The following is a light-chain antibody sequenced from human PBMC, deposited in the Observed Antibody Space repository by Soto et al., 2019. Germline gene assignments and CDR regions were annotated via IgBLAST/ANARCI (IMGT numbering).Light chain of an antibody. Sequence: QSALTQPASVSGSPGQSITISCSGTTSDIGDYNYVSWYQHHPAKAPKLMIFEVTKRPAGVSTRFSGSKSGNTASLTISDLQAEDEADYYCSSYTSSSTYVFGTGTKLTVL. J-gene: IGLJ1*01. CDR1: TSDIGDYNY. V-gene: IGLV2-14*01. CDR2: EVT. CDR3: SSYTSSSTYV.